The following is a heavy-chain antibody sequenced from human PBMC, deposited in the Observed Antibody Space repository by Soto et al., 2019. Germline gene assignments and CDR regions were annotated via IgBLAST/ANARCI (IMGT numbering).Heavy chain of an antibody. CDR3: ASGPPVGYYDRSGYIY. V-gene: IGHV4-59*01. J-gene: IGHJ4*02. D-gene: IGHD3-22*01. CDR1: GGSISSYY. CDR2: IYYSGST. Sequence: SETLSLTCTVSGGSISSYYWSWIRQPPGKGLEWIGYIYYSGSTNYNPSLKSRVTISVDTSKNQFSLKLSSVTAADTAVYYCASGPPVGYYDRSGYIYRGQGTLVTVSS.